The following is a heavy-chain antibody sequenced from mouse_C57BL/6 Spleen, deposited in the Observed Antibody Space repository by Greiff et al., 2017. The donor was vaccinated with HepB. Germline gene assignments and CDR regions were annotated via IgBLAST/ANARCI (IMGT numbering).Heavy chain of an antibody. Sequence: QVHVKQSGAELVRPGASVTLSCKASGYTFTDYEMHWVKQTPVHGLEWIGAIDPETGGTAYNQKFKGKAILTADKSSSTAYMELRSLTSEDSAVYYCTRGGRDYWGQGTTLTVSS. CDR2: IDPETGGT. J-gene: IGHJ2*01. V-gene: IGHV1-15*01. CDR3: TRGGRDY. CDR1: GYTFTDYE.